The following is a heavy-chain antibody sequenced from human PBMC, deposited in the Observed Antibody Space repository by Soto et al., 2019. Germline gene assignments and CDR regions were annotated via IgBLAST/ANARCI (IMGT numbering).Heavy chain of an antibody. CDR3: VKQAHGLDGVAFDY. Sequence: VQLVESGGGLVQPGGSLRLSCSASGFIFSESTIYWVRQVPGKGLEAIPAVSTSGRSTYYADSVKDRFTISRDNSKNTLFLQMGSLRPEDTAIYYCVKQAHGLDGVAFDYWGQGTQVTVAS. CDR1: GFIFSEST. CDR2: VSTSGRST. J-gene: IGHJ4*02. V-gene: IGHV3-64D*06. D-gene: IGHD2-15*01.